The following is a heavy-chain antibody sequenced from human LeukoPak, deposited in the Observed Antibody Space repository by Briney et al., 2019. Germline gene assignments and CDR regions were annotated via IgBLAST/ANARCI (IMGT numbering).Heavy chain of an antibody. CDR3: ARVTGGLRPRFLEWFPDC. Sequence: PSETLSLTCTVSGGSISSYYWSWIRQPPGKGLEWIGYIYYSGSTNYNPSLKSRVTISVDTSKNQFSLKLSSVTAADTAVYYCARVTGGLRPRFLEWFPDCWGQGTMVTVSS. CDR2: IYYSGST. V-gene: IGHV4-59*01. D-gene: IGHD3-3*01. CDR1: GGSISSYY. J-gene: IGHJ4*02.